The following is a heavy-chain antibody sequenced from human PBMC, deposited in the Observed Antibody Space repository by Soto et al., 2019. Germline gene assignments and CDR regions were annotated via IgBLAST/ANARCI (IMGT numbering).Heavy chain of an antibody. V-gene: IGHV4-59*01. CDR3: ARDTGVLLRRPPNWFDP. D-gene: IGHD3-10*01. J-gene: IGHJ5*02. CDR1: GGSISTYH. CDR2: IYYIGSF. Sequence: SETLSLTCTVSGGSISTYHWSWIRQPPGKGLEWIGFIYYIGSFNYNPSLKSRVTISLDTPRNQFSLRSDDTAVYYCARDTGVLLRRPPNWFDPWGQGTLVTVSS.